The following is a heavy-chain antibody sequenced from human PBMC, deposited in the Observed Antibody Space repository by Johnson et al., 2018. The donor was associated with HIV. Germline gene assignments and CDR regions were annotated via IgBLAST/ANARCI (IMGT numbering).Heavy chain of an antibody. Sequence: QVQLVESGGGVVQPGRSLRLSCAASGFTFSSYDIHWVRQAPGKGLEWVAGTSYDGSNKYYADSVKGRFTISRDTSKNTLYLQMNSLRAEDTAVYYCARAPRWSQTFDLWGQGTMVTVSS. J-gene: IGHJ3*01. CDR3: ARAPRWSQTFDL. CDR1: GFTFSSYD. V-gene: IGHV3-30*04. D-gene: IGHD2-15*01. CDR2: TSYDGSNK.